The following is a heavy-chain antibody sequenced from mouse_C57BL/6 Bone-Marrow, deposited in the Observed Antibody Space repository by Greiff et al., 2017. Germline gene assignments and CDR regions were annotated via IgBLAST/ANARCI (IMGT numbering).Heavy chain of an antibody. J-gene: IGHJ4*01. CDR2: INPYNGGT. CDR3: AREITTAPYYAMDY. D-gene: IGHD1-2*01. CDR1: GYTFTDYY. V-gene: IGHV1-19*01. Sequence: EVKLMESGPVLVKPGASVKMSCKASGYTFTDYYMNWVKQSHGKSLEWIGVINPYNGGTSYNQKFKGKATLTVDKSSSTAYMELNSLTSEDSAVYYCAREITTAPYYAMDYWGQGTSVTVSS.